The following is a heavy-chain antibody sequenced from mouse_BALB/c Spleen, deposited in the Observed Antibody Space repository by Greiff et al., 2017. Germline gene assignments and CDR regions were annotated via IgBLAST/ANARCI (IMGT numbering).Heavy chain of an antibody. CDR3: ARTYRVTYAMDY. CDR1: GYTFTSYT. Sequence: VQLQQSGAELARPGASVKMSCKASGYTFTSYTMHWVKQRPGQGLEWLGYINPSSGYTNYNQKFKDKATLTADKSSSTAYMQLSSLTSEDSAVYYCARTYRVTYAMDYWGQGTSVTVSS. D-gene: IGHD2-12*01. CDR2: INPSSGYT. V-gene: IGHV1-4*01. J-gene: IGHJ4*01.